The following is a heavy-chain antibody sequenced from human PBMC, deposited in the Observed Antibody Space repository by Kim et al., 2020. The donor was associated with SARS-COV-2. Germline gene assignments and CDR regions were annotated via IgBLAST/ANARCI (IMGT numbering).Heavy chain of an antibody. CDR1: GNPFSMHA. CDR3: AIPSLMGRALPDS. J-gene: IGHJ4*02. Sequence: ASVKVSCKASGNPFSMHAMNWVRKFPGQGLEWMGWIGTNTGKPTYAQGLTGRLVFSFDTSLGRPYRRISNLEMEATAVYYCAIPSLMGRALPDSWGQGTL. V-gene: IGHV7-4-1*02. CDR2: IGTNTGKP.